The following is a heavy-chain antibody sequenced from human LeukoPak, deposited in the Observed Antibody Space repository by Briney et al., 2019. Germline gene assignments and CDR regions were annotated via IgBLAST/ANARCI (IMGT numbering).Heavy chain of an antibody. Sequence: GGSLRLSCAASGFTFSSYAMSWVRQAPGKGLEWVSTISGSGGNTYYGDSVKGRFTISRDNSNNTLYLQMNSLRAEDTAVYYCATAPSGSYFDYWGQGTLVTVSS. CDR1: GFTFSSYA. D-gene: IGHD1-26*01. CDR3: ATAPSGSYFDY. J-gene: IGHJ4*02. CDR2: ISGSGGNT. V-gene: IGHV3-23*01.